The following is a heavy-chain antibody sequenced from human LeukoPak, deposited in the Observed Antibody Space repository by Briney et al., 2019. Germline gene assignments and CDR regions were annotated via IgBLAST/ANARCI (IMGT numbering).Heavy chain of an antibody. CDR2: ISGSGGST. V-gene: IGHV3-23*01. Sequence: GGSLRLSCAASGFTFSSYAMSWVRQAPGKGLEWVSAISGSGGSTYYADSVKGRFTISRDNSKNTLYLQMNSPRAEDTAVYYCAKDRNSVGSSYNYWGQGTLVTVSS. CDR3: AKDRNSVGSSYNY. CDR1: GFTFSSYA. D-gene: IGHD6-6*01. J-gene: IGHJ4*02.